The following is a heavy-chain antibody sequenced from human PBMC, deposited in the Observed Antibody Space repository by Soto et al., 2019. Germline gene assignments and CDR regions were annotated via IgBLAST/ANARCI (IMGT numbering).Heavy chain of an antibody. CDR2: ISAYNGNT. CDR1: GYTFTSYG. D-gene: IGHD3-3*01. V-gene: IGHV1-18*01. Sequence: ASVKVSCKASGYTFTSYGISWVRQAPGQGLEWMGWISAYNGNTNYAQKLQGRVTMTTDTSTSTAYMELRSLRSDDTAVYYCARDGGYDFWSGSPLSFDPWGQGTLVTVS. J-gene: IGHJ5*02. CDR3: ARDGGYDFWSGSPLSFDP.